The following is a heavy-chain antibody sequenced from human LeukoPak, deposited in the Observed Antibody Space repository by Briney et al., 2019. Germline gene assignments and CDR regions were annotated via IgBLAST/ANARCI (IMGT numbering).Heavy chain of an antibody. CDR1: GYSISSGYY. J-gene: IGHJ4*02. V-gene: IGHV4-38-2*02. Sequence: SETLSLTCAVSGYSISSGYYWGWIRQPPGKGLEWIGSIYHSGSTYCNPSLKSRGTISVDTSKNQFSLKLSSVTAADTAVYYCARDESSGWYFDYWGQGTLVTVSS. CDR2: IYHSGST. CDR3: ARDESSGWYFDY. D-gene: IGHD6-19*01.